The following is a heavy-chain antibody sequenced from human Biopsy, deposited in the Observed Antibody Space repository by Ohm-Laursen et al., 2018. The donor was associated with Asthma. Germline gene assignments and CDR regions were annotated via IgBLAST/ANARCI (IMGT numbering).Heavy chain of an antibody. D-gene: IGHD4-17*01. J-gene: IGHJ4*02. CDR1: GGSISSGDYY. Sequence: TLSLTCTVSGGSISSGDYYWSWIRQPPGKGLEWIGYTYYIGNTYYSPSLKSRVTISLDTSKNQFSLKLSSVTAADTAVYYCARRGGLRRYFDYWGQGTLVTVSS. CDR2: TYYIGNT. CDR3: ARRGGLRRYFDY. V-gene: IGHV4-30-4*01.